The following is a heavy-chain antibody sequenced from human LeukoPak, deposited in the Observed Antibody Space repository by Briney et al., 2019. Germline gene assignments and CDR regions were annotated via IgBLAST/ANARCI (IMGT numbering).Heavy chain of an antibody. CDR2: IYSGGGT. Sequence: GGSLRLSCAASGFTVSSNYMSWVRQAPGKGLEWVSIIYSGGGTYYADSVRGRFTISRDNSKDTLYLQMNSLRAEDTAVYYCASGRITGWYYFDNWGQGTLVTVSS. J-gene: IGHJ4*02. V-gene: IGHV3-53*01. D-gene: IGHD3-16*01. CDR1: GFTVSSNY. CDR3: ASGRITGWYYFDN.